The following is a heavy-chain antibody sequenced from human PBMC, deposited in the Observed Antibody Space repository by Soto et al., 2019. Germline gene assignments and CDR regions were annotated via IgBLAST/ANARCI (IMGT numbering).Heavy chain of an antibody. V-gene: IGHV1-3*01. CDR1: GYTFTSYA. D-gene: IGHD7-27*01. CDR2: INAGNGNT. CDR3: ARDLLLLGYYYYYGMDV. Sequence: ASVKVSCKASGYTFTSYAMHWVRQAPGQRLEWMGWINAGNGNTKYSQKFQGRVTITRDTSASTAYMELSSLRSEDTAVYYCARDLLLLGYYYYYGMDVWGQGITVTVSS. J-gene: IGHJ6*02.